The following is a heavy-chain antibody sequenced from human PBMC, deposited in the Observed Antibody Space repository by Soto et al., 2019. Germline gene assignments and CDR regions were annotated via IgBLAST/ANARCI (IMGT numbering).Heavy chain of an antibody. Sequence: PSETLSLTCTVSGGSISYYYWSWIRQPPGKGLEWIGYIYYSGSTNSNPSLKSRVTISVDTSKNQFSLKLSSVTAADTAVYYCARGRAAAGDYYYYGMDVWGQGTTVTVSS. D-gene: IGHD6-13*01. CDR3: ARGRAAAGDYYYYGMDV. J-gene: IGHJ6*02. CDR2: IYYSGST. V-gene: IGHV4-59*01. CDR1: GGSISYYY.